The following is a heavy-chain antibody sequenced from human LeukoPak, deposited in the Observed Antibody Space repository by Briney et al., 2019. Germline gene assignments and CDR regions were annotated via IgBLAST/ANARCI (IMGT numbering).Heavy chain of an antibody. D-gene: IGHD2-15*01. CDR1: GYTFTRYG. Sequence: ASVKVSCKASGYTFTRYGISWVRQAPGQGLEWMGWISANNGDTNSAQKFQGRGTMTTATSTSTAYMELRSLRSDDTAVYYCARDFFHGHCAGLSCFLLDYWGQGSLVTVSS. CDR2: ISANNGDT. J-gene: IGHJ4*02. V-gene: IGHV1-18*01. CDR3: ARDFFHGHCAGLSCFLLDY.